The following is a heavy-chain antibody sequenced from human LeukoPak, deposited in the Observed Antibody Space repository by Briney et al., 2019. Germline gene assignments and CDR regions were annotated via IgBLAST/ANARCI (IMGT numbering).Heavy chain of an antibody. D-gene: IGHD6-13*01. CDR2: INPNSGAT. J-gene: IGHJ4*02. Sequence: GASVKASCKASGYTFTDYFLHWVRRAPGQEFELMGWINPNSGATHYIQSFQGRVTMTRDTSLSIAYLQLNSLTSDDTAMYYCARAQYLTAPAGTFANSWGQGTLVTVSS. V-gene: IGHV1-2*02. CDR3: ARAQYLTAPAGTFANS. CDR1: GYTFTDYF.